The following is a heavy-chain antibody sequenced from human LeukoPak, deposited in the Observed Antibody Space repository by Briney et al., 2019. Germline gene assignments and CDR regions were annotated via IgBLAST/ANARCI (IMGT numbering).Heavy chain of an antibody. CDR3: AKDSVTTLDY. CDR1: GFTFSSYA. J-gene: IGHJ4*02. D-gene: IGHD4-17*01. Sequence: GGSLRLSCAASGFTFSSYAMHWVRQAPDKGLGWVAVISYDGSSKYFAKSVKGRFTISRDNSKNTLYLQMNSLRTEDTAVYYCAKDSVTTLDYWGQGTLVTVSS. CDR2: ISYDGSSK. V-gene: IGHV3-30*18.